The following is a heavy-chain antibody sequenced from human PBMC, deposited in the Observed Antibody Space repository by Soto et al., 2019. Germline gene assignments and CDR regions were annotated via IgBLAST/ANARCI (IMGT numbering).Heavy chain of an antibody. V-gene: IGHV4-31*03. CDR3: GRDAVTKRDFYYYGMDV. Sequence: QVQLQESGPGLVKPSQTLSLTCTVSGGSIKNSGYYWSWIRQHPEKGLEWIGYISSSGSTDYAPSLKRRVTMSVDTAKNQFSLNLTSVTAADTAVYYCGRDAVTKRDFYYYGMDVWGRGTTVTVSS. CDR2: ISSSGST. D-gene: IGHD4-4*01. J-gene: IGHJ6*02. CDR1: GGSIKNSGYY.